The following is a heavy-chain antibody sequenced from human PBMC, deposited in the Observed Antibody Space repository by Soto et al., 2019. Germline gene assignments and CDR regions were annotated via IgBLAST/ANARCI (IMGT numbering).Heavy chain of an antibody. J-gene: IGHJ6*02. V-gene: IGHV3-13*01. CDR2: IGTAGDT. Sequence: GGSLRLSCAASGFTFSSYDMHWVRQATGKGLEWVSAIGTAGDTYYPGSVKGRFTISRENAKNSLYLQMNSLRAGDTAVYYCARDGAPWGALGHYYGMDVWGQGTTVTVSS. CDR1: GFTFSSYD. CDR3: ARDGAPWGALGHYYGMDV. D-gene: IGHD3-16*01.